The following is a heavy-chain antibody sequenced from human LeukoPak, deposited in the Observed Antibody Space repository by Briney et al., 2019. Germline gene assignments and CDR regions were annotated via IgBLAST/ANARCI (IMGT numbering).Heavy chain of an antibody. CDR1: GFTFSNYR. CDR2: IWYDGGNK. Sequence: GRSLRLSCAASGFTFSNYRMHWVRQAPGKGLEWVAVIWYDGGNKYYADSVKGRFTISRDNSKNTLYLQMNSLRTEDTAVYYCARGRGYDSGTYNYAFSDYWGQGTLVTASS. J-gene: IGHJ4*02. V-gene: IGHV3-33*01. CDR3: ARGRGYDSGTYNYAFSDY. D-gene: IGHD3-22*01.